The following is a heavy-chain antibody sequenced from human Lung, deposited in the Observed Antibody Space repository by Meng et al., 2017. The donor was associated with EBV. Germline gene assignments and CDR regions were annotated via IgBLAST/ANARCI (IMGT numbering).Heavy chain of an antibody. D-gene: IGHD1-7*01. Sequence: QVHVKESGPGLVKPSGTLSLTCTVSGDSISSDIWWSWVRQPPGKGLEWIGEVYHRGDTNYNPSLKSRVDISVDKSKNQFYLSLFSVTAADTAVYYCGRDQGRELINHWGQGTLVTVAS. V-gene: IGHV4-4*02. CDR1: GDSISSDIW. J-gene: IGHJ4*02. CDR3: GRDQGRELINH. CDR2: VYHRGDT.